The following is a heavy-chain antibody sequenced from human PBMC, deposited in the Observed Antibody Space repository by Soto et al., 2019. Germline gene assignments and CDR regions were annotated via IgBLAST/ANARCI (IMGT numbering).Heavy chain of an antibody. D-gene: IGHD6-19*01. CDR1: GFTFSSYA. J-gene: IGHJ3*02. CDR3: AKALVYLWLDGRSAFDI. CDR2: ISGSGGST. V-gene: IGHV3-23*01. Sequence: EVQLLESGGGLVQPGGSLRLSCAASGFTFSSYAMSWVRQAPGKGLEWVSAISGSGGSTYYADSVKGRFTISRDNSKNTLYLQMNSLRAEDTAVYYCAKALVYLWLDGRSAFDIWGQGTMVTVSS.